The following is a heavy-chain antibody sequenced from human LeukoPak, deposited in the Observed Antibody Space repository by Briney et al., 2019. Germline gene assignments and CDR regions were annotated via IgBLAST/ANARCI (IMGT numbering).Heavy chain of an antibody. CDR2: IHSGGTT. CDR1: GFFVSRNY. D-gene: IGHD1-26*01. J-gene: IGHJ4*02. Sequence: GGSLRLSCAASGFFVSRNYMRWVRQAPGKGLEGVSVIHSGGTTYYADSVKGRFTLSRHNSQNKLYLQMDRLRAEDTAVYYCARQNHWSGSFSYYFDYWGQGTLVTVSS. V-gene: IGHV3-53*04. CDR3: ARQNHWSGSFSYYFDY.